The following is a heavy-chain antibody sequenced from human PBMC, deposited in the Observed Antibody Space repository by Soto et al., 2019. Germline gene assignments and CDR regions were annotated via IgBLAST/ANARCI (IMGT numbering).Heavy chain of an antibody. CDR1: GFSFNTYA. V-gene: IGHV3-64*07. D-gene: IGHD3-10*01. J-gene: IGHJ5*02. Sequence: EVQLVESGGGLVQPGGSLRLSCAASGFSFNTYAMYWVRQAPGKGLEYVSSITTNGGSTYYADSVKGRFTISRDNSKNTLHLQMGNLRVEDTALYFCARGEFTMVRGVVTSWGQGSQVTVSS. CDR2: ITTNGGST. CDR3: ARGEFTMVRGVVTS.